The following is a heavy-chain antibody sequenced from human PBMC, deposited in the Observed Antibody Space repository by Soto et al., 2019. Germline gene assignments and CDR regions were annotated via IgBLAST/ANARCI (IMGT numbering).Heavy chain of an antibody. CDR1: GFTFSSYD. J-gene: IGHJ2*01. CDR3: ARAGLSWYFGL. Sequence: EVQLVESGGGLVQPGGSLRLSCAASGFTFSSYDMHWVRQATGKGLEWVSAIGTAGDTYYPGSVKGRFTLSRENAQNSLYIQMNSLRAGDTAVYYCARAGLSWYFGLWGRGTLVTVSS. CDR2: IGTAGDT. V-gene: IGHV3-13*01. D-gene: IGHD2-8*01.